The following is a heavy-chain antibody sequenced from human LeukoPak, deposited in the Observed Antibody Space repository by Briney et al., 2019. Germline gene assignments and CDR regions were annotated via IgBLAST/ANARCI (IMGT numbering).Heavy chain of an antibody. D-gene: IGHD4-11*01. CDR1: QFTFSHYG. J-gene: IGHJ4*02. CDR2: IWNDGSSQ. Sequence: GKSLTLSCAASQFTFSHYGMHWVRQAPGKGLEWVAVIWNDGSSQYYADSVKGRFTISRDNFQKTVYLQMNSLRAEDTAVYYCAEDAQRGFDYSNSLEYWGQGTLVTVSS. CDR3: AEDAQRGFDYSNSLEY. V-gene: IGHV3-33*06.